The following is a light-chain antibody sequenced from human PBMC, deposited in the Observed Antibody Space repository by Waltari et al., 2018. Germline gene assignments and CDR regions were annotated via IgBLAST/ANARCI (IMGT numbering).Light chain of an antibody. CDR1: QNIVTY. Sequence: IEMTQSPSSLSASVGDRVSVACWASQNIVTYLNWYQHKPGKAPELLIYAASNLQSGVPARFSGSGSGTDFTLTISSLQPEDVATYYCQQSFLSPRTFGQGTRVEIK. V-gene: IGKV1-39*01. CDR2: AAS. J-gene: IGKJ1*01. CDR3: QQSFLSPRT.